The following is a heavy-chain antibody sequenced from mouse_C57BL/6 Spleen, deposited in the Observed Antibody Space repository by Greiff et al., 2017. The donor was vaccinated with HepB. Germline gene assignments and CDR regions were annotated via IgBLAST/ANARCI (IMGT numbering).Heavy chain of an antibody. V-gene: IGHV1-55*01. CDR3: AREGGSYAMDY. J-gene: IGHJ4*01. CDR1: GYTFTSYW. Sequence: VQLQQSGAELVKPGASVKMSCKASGYTFTSYWITWVKQRPGQGLEWIGDIYPGSGSTNYNEKFKSKATLTVDTSSSTAYMQLSSLTSEDSAVYYCAREGGSYAMDYWGQGTSVTVSS. CDR2: IYPGSGST. D-gene: IGHD6-1*01.